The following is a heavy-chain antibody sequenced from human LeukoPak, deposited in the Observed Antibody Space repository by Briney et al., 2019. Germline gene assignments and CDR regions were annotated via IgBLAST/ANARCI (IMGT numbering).Heavy chain of an antibody. D-gene: IGHD3-3*01. CDR3: ARDTYYDFWSYYMDV. Sequence: GGSLRLSCAASGFTFSSCSMNWVRQAPGKGLEWVSSISSSSSYIYYADSVKGRFTISRDNAKNSLYLQMNSLRAEDTAVYYCARDTYYDFWSYYMDVWGKGTTVTVSS. J-gene: IGHJ6*03. CDR1: GFTFSSCS. CDR2: ISSSSSYI. V-gene: IGHV3-21*01.